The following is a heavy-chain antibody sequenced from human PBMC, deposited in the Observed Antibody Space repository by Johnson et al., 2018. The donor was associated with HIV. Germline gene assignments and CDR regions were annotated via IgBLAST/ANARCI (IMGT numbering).Heavy chain of an antibody. CDR3: ARDRLWFGESDAFDI. D-gene: IGHD3-10*01. Sequence: VQLVESGGGVVQPGRSLRLSCAASGFTVSSNYMTWVRQAPGKGLEWVSVIYSGGSTYYADSVKGRFTISRDNSKNTLYLQMNSLRAEDTAVYYCARDRLWFGESDAFDILGQGTTVTVSS. CDR2: IYSGGST. V-gene: IGHV3-66*01. J-gene: IGHJ3*02. CDR1: GFTVSSNY.